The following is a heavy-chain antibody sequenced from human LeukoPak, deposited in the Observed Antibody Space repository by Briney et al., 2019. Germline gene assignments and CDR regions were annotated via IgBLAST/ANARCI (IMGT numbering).Heavy chain of an antibody. CDR3: ARDLLIVVVPAAMATSNYGMDV. CDR1: GGTFSSYA. J-gene: IGHJ6*02. V-gene: IGHV1-69*13. D-gene: IGHD2-2*01. Sequence: SVKVSCKASGGTFSSYAISWVRQAPGQGLEWMGGIIPIFGTANYAQKFQGRVTITADESTSTAYMELSSLRSEDTAVYYCARDLLIVVVPAAMATSNYGMDVWGQGTTVTVSS. CDR2: IIPIFGTA.